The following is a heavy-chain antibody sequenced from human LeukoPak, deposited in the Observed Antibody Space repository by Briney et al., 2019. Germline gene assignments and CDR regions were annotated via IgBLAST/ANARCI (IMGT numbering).Heavy chain of an antibody. CDR2: ISSSDNTI. D-gene: IGHD5-18*01. V-gene: IGHV3-48*02. Sequence: GGSLRLSCAASGFAFSDYSMNWVGQAPGKGLEWVSYISSSDNTIHYADSVKGRFTISRDNAKNSLYLEMNSLRDEDTAVYYCARVHRGYSYGRLDYWGQGTLVTV. CDR1: GFAFSDYS. J-gene: IGHJ4*02. CDR3: ARVHRGYSYGRLDY.